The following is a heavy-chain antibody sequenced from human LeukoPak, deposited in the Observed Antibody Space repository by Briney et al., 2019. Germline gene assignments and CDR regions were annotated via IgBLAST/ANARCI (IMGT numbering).Heavy chain of an antibody. Sequence: PGGYLRLSCEVSGLTFSTYWMTWVRQAPGKGLEWVASINQNGREIYYVDSVKGRFTISRDNAKDSLYLQMNCLRDEDTAVYYCARSLGDDWGQGTLVTVSS. V-gene: IGHV3-7*01. CDR1: GLTFSTYW. CDR2: INQNGREI. J-gene: IGHJ4*02. CDR3: ARSLGDD. D-gene: IGHD3-16*01.